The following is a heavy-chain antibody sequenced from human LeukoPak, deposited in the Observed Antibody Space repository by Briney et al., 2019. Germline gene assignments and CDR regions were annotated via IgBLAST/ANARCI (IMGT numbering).Heavy chain of an antibody. CDR1: GFTFSSYA. D-gene: IGHD3-3*01. CDR2: ISGSGGST. V-gene: IGHV3-23*01. J-gene: IGHJ6*03. CDR3: AKRARDFWSGYYLDYYYYMDV. Sequence: GGSLRLSCAASGFTFSSYAMSWVRQAPGKGLEWVSAISGSGGSTYYADSVKGRFTISRDNSKNTLYLQMNSLRAEDTAVYYCAKRARDFWSGYYLDYYYYMDVWGKGTTVTVSS.